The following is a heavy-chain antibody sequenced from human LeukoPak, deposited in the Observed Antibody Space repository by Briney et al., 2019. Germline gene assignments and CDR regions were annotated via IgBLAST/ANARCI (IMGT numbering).Heavy chain of an antibody. Sequence: PSETLSLTCTASGGSISSYYWSWIRQPPGKGLEWIGYIYYSGSTNYNPSLKSRVTISVDTSKNQFSLKLSSVTAADTAVYYCARVSGAVIQYRFYYYYGMDVWGQGTTVTVSS. D-gene: IGHD6-25*01. CDR2: IYYSGST. J-gene: IGHJ6*02. V-gene: IGHV4-59*01. CDR1: GGSISSYY. CDR3: ARVSGAVIQYRFYYYYGMDV.